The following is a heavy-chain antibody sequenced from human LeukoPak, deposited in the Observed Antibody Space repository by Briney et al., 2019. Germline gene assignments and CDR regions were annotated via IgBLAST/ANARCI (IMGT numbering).Heavy chain of an antibody. J-gene: IGHJ4*02. D-gene: IGHD5-24*01. CDR2: IYYSGST. V-gene: IGHV4-59*01. Sequence: SETLSLTCTVSGGSISSYYWSWIRQPPGKRLEWIGYIYYSGSTNYNPSLKSQVTMSVDTSKNQFSLRLSSVTAADTAVYYCARDKRGDGYGDFDYWGQGTLVTVSS. CDR1: GGSISSYY. CDR3: ARDKRGDGYGDFDY.